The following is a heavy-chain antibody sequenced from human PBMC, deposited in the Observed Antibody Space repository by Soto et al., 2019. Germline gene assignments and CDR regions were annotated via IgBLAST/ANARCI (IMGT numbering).Heavy chain of an antibody. D-gene: IGHD2-15*01. CDR2: ISSSSTYI. CDR1: GFTFSSYS. Sequence: EVQLVESGGGLVKPGGSLRLSCAASGFTFSSYSMNWVRQAPGKGLEWVSAISSSSTYIYYADSVKGRFTISRDNAKNSLYLQMNSLRAEDTALYYCAVIGVVAATHWFDPWGQGTLVTGSS. CDR3: AVIGVVAATHWFDP. J-gene: IGHJ5*02. V-gene: IGHV3-21*01.